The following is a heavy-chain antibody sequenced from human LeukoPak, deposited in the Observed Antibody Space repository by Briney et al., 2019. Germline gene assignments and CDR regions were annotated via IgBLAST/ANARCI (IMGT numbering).Heavy chain of an antibody. Sequence: GASVKVSCKASVCTFSSYAISWVRQAPGQGLEWMGRIIPILGIANYAQKFQGRVTITADKSTSTAYMELSSLTSEDTAVYYCARAPDYAQAFDYWGQGTMVTVSS. CDR1: VCTFSSYA. D-gene: IGHD4-17*01. V-gene: IGHV1-69*04. CDR2: IIPILGIA. CDR3: ARAPDYAQAFDY. J-gene: IGHJ4*02.